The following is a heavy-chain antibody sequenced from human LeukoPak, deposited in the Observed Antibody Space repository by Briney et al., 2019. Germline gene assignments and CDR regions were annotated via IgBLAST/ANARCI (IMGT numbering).Heavy chain of an antibody. V-gene: IGHV4-30-4*08. J-gene: IGHJ3*02. CDR1: GGSISSGGYS. D-gene: IGHD2-2*01. CDR3: ARGEISRYCSSTSCYYARAFDI. CDR2: IYYSGST. Sequence: SETLSLTCAVSGGSISSGGYSWSWIRQPPGKGLEWIGYIYYSGSTYYNPSLKSRVTISVDTSKNQFSLKLSSVTAADTAVYYCARGEISRYCSSTSCYYARAFDIWGQGTMVTVSS.